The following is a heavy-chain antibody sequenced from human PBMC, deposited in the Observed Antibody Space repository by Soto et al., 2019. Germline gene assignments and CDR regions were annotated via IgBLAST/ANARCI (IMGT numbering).Heavy chain of an antibody. Sequence: PGGSLRLSCAASGFTFSSYGMHWVRQAPGKGLEWVAVISYDGSNKYYADSVKGRFTISRDNSKITLYLQMNSLRAEDTAVYYCALLMVGENYYYYGMDVWGQGTTVTVSS. CDR1: GFTFSSYG. V-gene: IGHV3-30*03. CDR2: ISYDGSNK. J-gene: IGHJ6*02. D-gene: IGHD3-10*01. CDR3: ALLMVGENYYYYGMDV.